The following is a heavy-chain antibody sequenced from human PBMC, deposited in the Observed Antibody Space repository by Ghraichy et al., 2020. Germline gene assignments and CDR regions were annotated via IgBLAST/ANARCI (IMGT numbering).Heavy chain of an antibody. CDR2: INPTGTT. CDR3: ARRRQTWSAAEGDAFDI. CDR1: VGSLSGYY. D-gene: IGHD5-18*01. J-gene: IGHJ3*02. V-gene: IGHV4-34*01. Sequence: SETLSLTCAVYVGSLSGYYWSWIRQPPGRGLEWIGEINPTGTTNNNPSLKSRLTLLVDPSKNQFSLQLKSVTAADTAVYYCARRRQTWSAAEGDAFDIWGHGTMVTVSS.